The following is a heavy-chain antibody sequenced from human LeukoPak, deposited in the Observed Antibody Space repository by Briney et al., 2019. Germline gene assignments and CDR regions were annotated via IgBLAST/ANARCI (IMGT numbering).Heavy chain of an antibody. Sequence: SGPALVKPTQTLTLTCTFSGFSLSTSGMCVSWIRQPPGKALEWLARIDWDDDKYYSTSLKTRLTISKDTSKNQVVLTMTNMDPVDTATYYCARIGTYYYDSSGHDAFDIWGQGTIVTVSS. CDR1: GFSLSTSGMC. V-gene: IGHV2-70*11. D-gene: IGHD3-22*01. J-gene: IGHJ3*02. CDR2: IDWDDDK. CDR3: ARIGTYYYDSSGHDAFDI.